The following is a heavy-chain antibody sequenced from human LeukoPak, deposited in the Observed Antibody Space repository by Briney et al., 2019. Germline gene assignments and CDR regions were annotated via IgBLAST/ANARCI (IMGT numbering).Heavy chain of an antibody. D-gene: IGHD2-15*01. CDR3: ARDCGGGSCYGPYDAFDI. V-gene: IGHV3-21*06. CDR2: ISSSSSHI. Sequence: PGGSLRLSCAASGFTFSYYNMNWVRQAPGKGLEWVSSISSSSSHIYYADSVKGRFTISRDNAKNSLYLQMSSLRAEDTAVYYCARDCGGGSCYGPYDAFDIWGQGTMVTVSS. CDR1: GFTFSYYN. J-gene: IGHJ3*02.